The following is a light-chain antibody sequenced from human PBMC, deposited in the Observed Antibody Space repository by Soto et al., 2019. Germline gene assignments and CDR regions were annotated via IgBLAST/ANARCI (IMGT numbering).Light chain of an antibody. CDR1: QSVTTF. Sequence: DIVMTQSTATLSVSPGERATLSCTASQSVTTFLAWYQQKPGQAPRLLIYDASDRATGIPARFSGSWSGTDCTLTISRMEPEDFAVYCCQQYGSSPRTFGQGTKVDIK. V-gene: IGKV3-20*01. J-gene: IGKJ1*01. CDR3: QQYGSSPRT. CDR2: DAS.